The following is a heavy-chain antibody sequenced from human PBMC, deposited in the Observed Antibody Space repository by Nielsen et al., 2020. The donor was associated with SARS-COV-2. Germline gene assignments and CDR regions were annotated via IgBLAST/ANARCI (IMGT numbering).Heavy chain of an antibody. V-gene: IGHV1-46*01. D-gene: IGHD3-10*01. CDR3: ARTHHYYYGSGSYYNGYDAFDI. Sequence: WVRQAPGQGLEWMGIINPSGGSTSYAQKFQGRVTMTRDTSTSTVYMELSSLRSEDTAVYYCARTHHYYYGSGSYYNGYDAFDIWGQGTMVTVSS. CDR2: INPSGGST. J-gene: IGHJ3*02.